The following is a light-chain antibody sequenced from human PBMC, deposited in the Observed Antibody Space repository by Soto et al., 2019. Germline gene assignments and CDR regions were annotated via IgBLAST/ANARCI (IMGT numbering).Light chain of an antibody. CDR1: QNIRVY. CDR2: GAS. CDR3: QQYTNTNNPWM. J-gene: IGKJ1*01. V-gene: IGKV1-5*01. Sequence: DIQMTQSPPSLSAFLGETVILTCRASQNIRVYFNWYQQKPGESPNLLIYGASRLEDGVSLRFRGNGSGTEFTLTISSLQPDDSATYYCQQYTNTNNPWMFGQGTKVDIK.